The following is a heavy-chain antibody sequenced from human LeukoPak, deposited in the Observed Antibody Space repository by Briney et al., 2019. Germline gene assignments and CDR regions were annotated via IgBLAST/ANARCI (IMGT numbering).Heavy chain of an antibody. CDR1: GGTFSSYS. D-gene: IGHD3-22*01. CDR3: ARGPKYDSSAYYYYGMDV. J-gene: IGHJ6*02. V-gene: IGHV1-69*04. Sequence: ASVKVSCKASGGTFSSYSISWVRQAPGQGLEWMGRIIPILGIANYAQKFQGRVTITADKSTSTAYMELSSLRSEDTAVYYCARGPKYDSSAYYYYGMDVWGQGTTVTVSS. CDR2: IIPILGIA.